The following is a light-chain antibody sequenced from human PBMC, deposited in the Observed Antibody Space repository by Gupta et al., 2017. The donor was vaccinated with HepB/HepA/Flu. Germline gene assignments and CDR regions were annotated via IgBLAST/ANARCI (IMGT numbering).Light chain of an antibody. Sequence: HSALTQPRSVSGSPGPSVTISCTGTSSNVGGYNYVSWYQQPPGEAPILIIFDVTKRPAGVPVRFSGSKSGNTASLTISGLREEDEADYYCLANAGNDIFVFGTGTTVTAL. CDR2: DVT. CDR1: SSNVGGYNY. V-gene: IGLV2-11*01. CDR3: LANAGNDIFV. J-gene: IGLJ1*01.